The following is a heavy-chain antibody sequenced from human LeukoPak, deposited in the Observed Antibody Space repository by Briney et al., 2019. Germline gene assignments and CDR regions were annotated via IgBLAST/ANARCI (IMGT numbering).Heavy chain of an antibody. J-gene: IGHJ4*02. CDR3: ARMSRLDY. Sequence: SETLSLTCTVSGGSISGSSYYWGWIRQPPGKGLEWIGSIYYTGSSSYNPSLKSRVTISVGTSRNQFSLRLPSVLAADTAVYYCARMSRLDYWGQGTLVTVSS. CDR1: GGSISGSSYY. CDR2: IYYTGSS. V-gene: IGHV4-39*01.